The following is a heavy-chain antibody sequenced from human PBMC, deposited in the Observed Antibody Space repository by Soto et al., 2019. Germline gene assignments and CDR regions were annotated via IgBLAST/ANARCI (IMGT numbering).Heavy chain of an antibody. D-gene: IGHD6-13*01. Sequence: SETLSLTCAVYGGSFSGYYWSWIRQPPGKGLEWIGEINHSGRTNYNPSPKSRVTISVDTSQKQCFLKPSSVTAGDPAVYYCSRGDSSWRRGWLPPWGKGTVVTVAS. CDR2: INHSGRT. CDR1: GGSFSGYY. J-gene: IGHJ5*02. CDR3: SRGDSSWRRGWLPP. V-gene: IGHV4-34*01.